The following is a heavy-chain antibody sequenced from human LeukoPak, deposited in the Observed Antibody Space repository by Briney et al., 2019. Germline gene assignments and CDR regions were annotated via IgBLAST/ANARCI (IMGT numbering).Heavy chain of an antibody. D-gene: IGHD6-13*01. CDR1: GGSISSSNXY. CDR3: ARLSYSTEVY. V-gene: IGHV4-39*01. J-gene: IGHJ4*02. CDR2: IYYSGST. Sequence: XTXSGGSISSSNXYWGWIRQPPGKGLEWIGSIYYSGSTYYNPSLKSRVTISVNTSKNQFSLKLSSVTAADTAVYYCARLSYSTEVYWGQGTLVTVSS.